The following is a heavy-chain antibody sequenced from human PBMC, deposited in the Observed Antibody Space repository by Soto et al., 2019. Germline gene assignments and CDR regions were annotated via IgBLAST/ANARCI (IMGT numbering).Heavy chain of an antibody. CDR2: INPNSGGT. CDR3: ARGRVGQRLVRSIYYFDY. Sequence: ASVKVSCKASGYTFTGYYMHWVRQAPGQGLEWMGWINPNSGGTNYAQKFQGWVTMTRDTSISTAYMELSRLRSDDTAVYYCARGRVGQRLVRSIYYFDYWGQGTLVTVSS. V-gene: IGHV1-2*04. CDR1: GYTFTGYY. J-gene: IGHJ4*02. D-gene: IGHD6-13*01.